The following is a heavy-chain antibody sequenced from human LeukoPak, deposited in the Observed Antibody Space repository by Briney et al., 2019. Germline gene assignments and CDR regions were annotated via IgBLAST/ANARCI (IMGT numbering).Heavy chain of an antibody. CDR2: INPSGGST. V-gene: IGHV1-46*01. J-gene: IGHJ3*02. D-gene: IGHD1-26*01. CDR1: GYTFTSYY. CDR3: ARDKWELLPADAFDI. Sequence: ASVKVSSKASGYTFTSYYMHWVRQAPGQGLEWMGIINPSGGSTSYAQKFQGRVTMTRDTSTSTVYMELSSLRSEDTAVYYCARDKWELLPADAFDIWGQGTMVTVSS.